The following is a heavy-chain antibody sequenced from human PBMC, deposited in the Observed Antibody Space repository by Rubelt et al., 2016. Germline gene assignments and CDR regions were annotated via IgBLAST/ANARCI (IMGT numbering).Heavy chain of an antibody. D-gene: IGHD6-19*01. V-gene: IGHV3-30*01. J-gene: IGHJ4*02. CDR3: ARDNAQQWLPDY. Sequence: GRFTISRDNSKNTLYLQMNSLRAEDTAVYYCARDNAQQWLPDYWGQGTLVIVSS.